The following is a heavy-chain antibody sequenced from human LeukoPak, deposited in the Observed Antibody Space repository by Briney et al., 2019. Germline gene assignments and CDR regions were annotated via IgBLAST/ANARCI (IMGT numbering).Heavy chain of an antibody. CDR2: ISGSGAST. D-gene: IGHD6-25*01. CDR3: APDLRGSASSLDD. CDR1: GFTLSNYA. Sequence: GGSLRLSCAASGFTLSNYAMSWVRQAPGKGLEWVSLISGSGASTYYPDPVKGRFTISRDNSKNTLSLQMNSLRAEDTAVYYCAPDLRGSASSLDDWGQGTLVTVCS. J-gene: IGHJ4*02. V-gene: IGHV3-23*01.